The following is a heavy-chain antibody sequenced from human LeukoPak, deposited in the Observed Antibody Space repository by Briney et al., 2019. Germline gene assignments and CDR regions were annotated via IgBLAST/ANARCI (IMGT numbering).Heavy chain of an antibody. CDR3: AKGLFGVVIRGNWFDP. D-gene: IGHD3-3*01. CDR1: GFTFENYA. Sequence: GRSLRLSCEASGFTFENYAMHWVRQVPGKGLEWVSGISWNSVSTGYADSVKGRFTISRDNAKNSLYLQMNSLGAEDTALYYCAKGLFGVVIRGNWFDPWGQGTLVTVSS. V-gene: IGHV3-9*01. CDR2: ISWNSVST. J-gene: IGHJ5*02.